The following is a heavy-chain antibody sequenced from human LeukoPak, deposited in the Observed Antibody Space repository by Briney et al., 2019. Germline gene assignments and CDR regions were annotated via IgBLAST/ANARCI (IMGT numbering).Heavy chain of an antibody. V-gene: IGHV3-11*01. CDR1: GGSISSSSYY. CDR3: ARDGDSTYYDFWSGSNTLNWFDP. CDR2: ISISGTTI. D-gene: IGHD3-3*01. J-gene: IGHJ5*02. Sequence: LTLTCTVSGGSISSSSYYWGWIRQAPGKGLEWVSYISISGTTIYYADSVKGRFTFSRDNAKNSLYLQMNSLRAEDTAVYYCARDGDSTYYDFWSGSNTLNWFDPWGQGTLVTVSS.